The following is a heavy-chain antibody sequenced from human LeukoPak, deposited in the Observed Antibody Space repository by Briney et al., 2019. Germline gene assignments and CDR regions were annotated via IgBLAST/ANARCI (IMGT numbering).Heavy chain of an antibody. D-gene: IGHD1-26*01. CDR2: IAGSGGST. V-gene: IGHV3-23*01. Sequence: GGSLRLSCAASGFTFSSYAMSWVRQAPGKGLEWVSAIAGSGGSTYYADSVKGRFPISRDNSKNTLYLQMNSLRAEDTAVFYCAKDLGPLYSGRSGWGKGTTVTVSS. CDR3: AKDLGPLYSGRSG. CDR1: GFTFSSYA. J-gene: IGHJ6*04.